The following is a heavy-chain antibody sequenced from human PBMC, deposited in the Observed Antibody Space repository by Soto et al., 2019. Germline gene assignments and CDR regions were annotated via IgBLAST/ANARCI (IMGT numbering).Heavy chain of an antibody. V-gene: IGHV1-69*13. CDR3: VRGPDYEGYFDY. J-gene: IGHJ4*02. Sequence: SVKNSFKASGTTFSNFAIVLLRQAPGQALEWMGGIILPFGTPDYAQKFQGRVTISADESMTTAYMELRGLRSDDTAVYYCVRGPDYEGYFDYWGQGTLVTVSS. CDR2: IILPFGTP. CDR1: GTTFSNFA. D-gene: IGHD3-22*01.